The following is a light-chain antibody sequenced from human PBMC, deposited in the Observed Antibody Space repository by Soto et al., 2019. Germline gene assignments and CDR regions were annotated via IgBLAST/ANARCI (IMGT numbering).Light chain of an antibody. CDR3: CSYAGSDTLYV. Sequence: QSALTQPRSVSGSPGQSVTISCTGTSSDVGTYTYVSWYQQHPGKAPKLIIYDVIKRPSGVPDRFSGSKSGNTASLTISGLQAEDEADYYCCSYAGSDTLYVFGTGTKVTVL. V-gene: IGLV2-11*01. CDR1: SSDVGTYTY. J-gene: IGLJ1*01. CDR2: DVI.